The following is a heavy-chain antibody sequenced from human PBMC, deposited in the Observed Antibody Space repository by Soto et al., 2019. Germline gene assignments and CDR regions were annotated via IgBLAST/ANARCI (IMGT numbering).Heavy chain of an antibody. V-gene: IGHV4-61*01. CDR2: IYYSGST. J-gene: IGHJ6*02. D-gene: IGHD5-18*01. CDR1: GGSVSSGSYY. CDR3: AAQLWTYYYYGMDV. Sequence: SETLSLTCTVSGGSVSSGSYYWSWIRQPPGKGLEWIGYIYYSGSTNYNPSLKSRVTISVDTSKNQFSLKLSSVTAADTAVYYSAAQLWTYYYYGMDVWGQGTTVTVYS.